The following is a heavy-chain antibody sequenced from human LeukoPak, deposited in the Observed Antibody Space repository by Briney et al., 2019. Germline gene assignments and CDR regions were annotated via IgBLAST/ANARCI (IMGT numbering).Heavy chain of an antibody. D-gene: IGHD6-6*01. CDR2: ISGSGTGT. V-gene: IGHV3-23*01. J-gene: IGHJ4*02. CDR1: RFTFKDYA. CDR3: ATSYSSSSGPFDS. Sequence: GGSLRLSCAASRFTFKDYAMNWVRQAPGKGLEWVSTISGSGTGTYYADSVKGRFTISRDNSRNTLHLQMDSLRADDTAVYYCATSYSSSSGPFDSWGQGTLVTVSS.